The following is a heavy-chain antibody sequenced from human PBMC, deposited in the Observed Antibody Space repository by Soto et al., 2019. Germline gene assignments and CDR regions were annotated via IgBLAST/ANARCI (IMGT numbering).Heavy chain of an antibody. CDR2: IYYSGST. CDR1: GGSITSGNYY. CDR3: VREGVYCSSTSCYPF. Sequence: SETLSLTCTVSGGSITSGNYYWSWIRQHQGKGLEWIGYIYYSGSTYYNPSLQTRVAISIDTSKNHFSLRLSSVTAADTAVYYCVREGVYCSSTSCYPFWGQGTAVTVSS. D-gene: IGHD2-2*01. V-gene: IGHV4-31*03. J-gene: IGHJ6*02.